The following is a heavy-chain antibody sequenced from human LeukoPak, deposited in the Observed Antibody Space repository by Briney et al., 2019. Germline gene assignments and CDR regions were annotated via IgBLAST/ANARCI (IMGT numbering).Heavy chain of an antibody. CDR3: ASHRSRIAAAGIVDY. Sequence: SGTLSLTCTVSGDSFSSNRYYWGWIRQPPGKGLEWIGSIYYSGSTYYNPSLKSRVTISIDTSKNQFSLNLSSVTAADTAVYYCASHRSRIAAAGIVDYWGQGTLVTVSS. V-gene: IGHV4-39*01. J-gene: IGHJ4*02. CDR1: GDSFSSNRYY. CDR2: IYYSGST. D-gene: IGHD6-13*01.